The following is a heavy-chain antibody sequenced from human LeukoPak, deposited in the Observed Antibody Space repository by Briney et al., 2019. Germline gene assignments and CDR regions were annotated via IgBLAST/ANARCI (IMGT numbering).Heavy chain of an antibody. CDR3: ARGPRITIFGVVIPRFDY. CDR1: GFTHSRNY. J-gene: IGHJ4*02. V-gene: IGHV3-53*01. D-gene: IGHD3-3*01. CDR2: IYSGGST. Sequence: GGSLRLSCAASGFTHSRNYMSWVRQAPGKGLEWVSDIYSGGSTYYADSVKGRFTISRDNSKNTLYLQMTSLRAEDTAVYYCARGPRITIFGVVIPRFDYWGQGTLVTVSS.